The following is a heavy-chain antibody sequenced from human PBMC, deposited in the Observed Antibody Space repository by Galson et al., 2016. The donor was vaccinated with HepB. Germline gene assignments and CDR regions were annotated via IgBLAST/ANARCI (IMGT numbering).Heavy chain of an antibody. J-gene: IGHJ4*02. CDR3: AKDRLIAIDCSTTRRRGAFDS. Sequence: SLRLSCAASGFTFDDYAMHWVRQVPGKGLEWVAGISWSGGSTGYADSVKGRFTISRDNAKNSVYLQMNSLRAEDTALYYGAKDRLIAIDCSTTRRRGAFDSWGQGTLVTVSS. D-gene: IGHD2-2*01. CDR1: GFTFDDYA. V-gene: IGHV3-9*01. CDR2: ISWSGGST.